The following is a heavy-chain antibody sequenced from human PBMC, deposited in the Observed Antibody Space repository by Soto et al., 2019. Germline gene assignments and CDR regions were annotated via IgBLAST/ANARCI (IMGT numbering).Heavy chain of an antibody. D-gene: IGHD3-22*01. CDR1: GGSISSGGYY. V-gene: IGHV4-31*03. Sequence: PSETLSLTCTVSGGSISSGGYYWSWIRQHPGKGLEWIGYIYFRGNTYYSPSLESRLTISVDTSKNQFSLKLTSVTAADTAVYYCARDGGSYDSGGYLIRSAFDIWGQGTRVTVSS. J-gene: IGHJ3*02. CDR3: ARDGGSYDSGGYLIRSAFDI. CDR2: IYFRGNT.